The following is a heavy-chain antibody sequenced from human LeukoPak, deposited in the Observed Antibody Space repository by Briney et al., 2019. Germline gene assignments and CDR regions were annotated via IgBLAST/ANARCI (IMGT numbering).Heavy chain of an antibody. CDR2: IYYSGST. V-gene: IGHV4-61*01. D-gene: IGHD2-21*02. Sequence: SETLSLTCTVSGGSVSSGTYYWSWIRQPPGKGLECIGYIYYSGSTNYNPSLKSRVTISVDTSKNQFSLKLSSVTAADTAVYYCATRYCGGDCYPYYFDYWGQGTLVTVSS. J-gene: IGHJ4*02. CDR1: GGSVSSGTYY. CDR3: ATRYCGGDCYPYYFDY.